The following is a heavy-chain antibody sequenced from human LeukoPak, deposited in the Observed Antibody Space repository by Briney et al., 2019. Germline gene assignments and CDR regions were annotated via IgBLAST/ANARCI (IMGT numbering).Heavy chain of an antibody. V-gene: IGHV3-11*04. CDR1: GFTFSDYY. CDR3: ARIMDTAMGFMPVGDY. D-gene: IGHD5-18*01. CDR2: ISSSGSTI. J-gene: IGHJ4*02. Sequence: GGSLRLSCAASGFTFSDYYMSWIRQAPGKGLEWVSYISSSGSTIYYADSVKGRFTISRDNAKNSLYLQMNSLRAEDTAVYYCARIMDTAMGFMPVGDYWGQGTLVTVSS.